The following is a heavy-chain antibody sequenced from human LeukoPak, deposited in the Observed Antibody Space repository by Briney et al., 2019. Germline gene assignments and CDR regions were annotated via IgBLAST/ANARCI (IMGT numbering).Heavy chain of an antibody. J-gene: IGHJ4*02. D-gene: IGHD6-19*01. CDR1: GFTFSSYG. V-gene: IGHV3-30*18. CDR3: AKATYSSGWYGIDY. Sequence: GGSLRLSCAASGFTFSSYGIHWVRQAPGKGLEWVAVISYDGSNKYYAGSVKGRFTISRDNSKNTLYLQMNSLRAEDTAVYYCAKATYSSGWYGIDYWGQGTLVTVSS. CDR2: ISYDGSNK.